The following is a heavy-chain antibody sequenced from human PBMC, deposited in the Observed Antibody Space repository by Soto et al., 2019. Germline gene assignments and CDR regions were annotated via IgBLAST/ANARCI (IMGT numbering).Heavy chain of an antibody. J-gene: IGHJ4*02. CDR2: INYNGRT. D-gene: IGHD6-13*01. CDR3: ARYAGSSWFDY. CDR1: GGSISTYY. Sequence: SETLSLTCTVSGGSISTYYWSWIRQPPGKGLEWIGYINYNGRTNYNPSLKSRVTMSLDTSKNQFSLKLRSVTAADTAVFYCARYAGSSWFDYWGQGTLVTVSS. V-gene: IGHV4-59*01.